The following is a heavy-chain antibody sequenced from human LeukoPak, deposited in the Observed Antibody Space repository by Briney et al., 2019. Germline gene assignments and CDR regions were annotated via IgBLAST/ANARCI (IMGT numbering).Heavy chain of an antibody. CDR1: GYTFTSYA. CDR3: ARGRDSSGWYGHDYYYYYGMDV. Sequence: ASVKVSCKASGYTFTSYAMHWVRQAPGQRLEWMGWINAGNGNTKYSQKFQGRVTITRDTSASTAYMELSSLRSEDTAVYYCARGRDSSGWYGHDYYYYYGMDVWGQGTTVTVSS. CDR2: INAGNGNT. D-gene: IGHD6-19*01. J-gene: IGHJ6*02. V-gene: IGHV1-3*01.